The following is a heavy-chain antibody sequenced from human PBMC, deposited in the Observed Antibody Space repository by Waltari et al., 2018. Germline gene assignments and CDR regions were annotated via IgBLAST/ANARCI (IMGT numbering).Heavy chain of an antibody. CDR1: GFTFSSYS. CDR2: IRSSSDTI. V-gene: IGHV3-48*04. Sequence: EVQLVESGGGLVQPGGSVRLSCAASGFTFSSYSMNWVRQAPGKGLEWISYIRSSSDTIYYADSVKGRFTISRDNAKNSLYLQMNSLRVEDTAVYYCARGEYSLTYWGQGTLVTVPS. D-gene: IGHD6-6*01. CDR3: ARGEYSLTY. J-gene: IGHJ4*02.